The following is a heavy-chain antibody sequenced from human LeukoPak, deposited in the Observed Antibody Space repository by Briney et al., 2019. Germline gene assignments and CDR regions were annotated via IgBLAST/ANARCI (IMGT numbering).Heavy chain of an antibody. CDR2: INHSGST. CDR1: GGSFSGYY. J-gene: IGHJ4*01. V-gene: IGHV4-34*01. D-gene: IGHD1-26*01. Sequence: PSETLSLTCAVYGGSFSGYYWSWIRQPPGKGLEWIGEINHSGSTNYNPSLKSRVTIPVDTSKNQFSLKLSSVTAADTAVYYCARLRRQYSGSLFDYWGQGTLVTVSS. CDR3: ARLRRQYSGSLFDY.